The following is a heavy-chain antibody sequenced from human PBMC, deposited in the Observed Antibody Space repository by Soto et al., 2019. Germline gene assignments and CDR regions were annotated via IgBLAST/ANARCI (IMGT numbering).Heavy chain of an antibody. CDR1: GGSVSSGSYY. CDR2: IYYSGST. J-gene: IGHJ5*02. Sequence: PSETLSLPCPVSGGSVSSGSYYWSWIRQPPGKGLEWIGYIYYSGSTNYNPSLKSRVTISVDTSKNQFSLKLSSVTAADTAVYYCAREVQQQLVLGWFDPWGQGTLVTVSS. V-gene: IGHV4-61*01. CDR3: AREVQQQLVLGWFDP. D-gene: IGHD6-13*01.